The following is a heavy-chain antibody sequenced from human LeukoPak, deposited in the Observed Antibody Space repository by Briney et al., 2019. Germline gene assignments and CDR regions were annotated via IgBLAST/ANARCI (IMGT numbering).Heavy chain of an antibody. CDR3: ARDATTSESGAFDI. V-gene: IGHV4-59*12. D-gene: IGHD1-26*01. Sequence: SETLSLTCTVSGGSIISYYWSWIRQPPGKGLEWIGYIHYSGSTYYNPSLKSRVTISVDTSKDQFSLKLSSVTAADTAVYYCARDATTSESGAFDIWGQGTMVTVSS. CDR2: IHYSGST. J-gene: IGHJ3*02. CDR1: GGSIISYY.